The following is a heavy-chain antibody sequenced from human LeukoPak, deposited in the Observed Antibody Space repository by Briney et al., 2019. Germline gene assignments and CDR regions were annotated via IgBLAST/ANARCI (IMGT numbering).Heavy chain of an antibody. J-gene: IGHJ4*02. Sequence: PGGSLRLSCAASGFTFSSYAMSWVRQAPGKGLEWVSAISGSGGSTYYADSVKGRFTISRDNSKNTLYLQMNSLRAEDTAVYYCAGGRYCSGGTCYYPFDYWGQGTLVTVSS. V-gene: IGHV3-23*01. D-gene: IGHD2-15*01. CDR3: AGGRYCSGGTCYYPFDY. CDR1: GFTFSSYA. CDR2: ISGSGGST.